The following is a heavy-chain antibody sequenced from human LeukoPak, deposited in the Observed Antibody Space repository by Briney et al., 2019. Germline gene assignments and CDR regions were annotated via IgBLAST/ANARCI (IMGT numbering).Heavy chain of an antibody. CDR1: GFTFSDYY. CDR3: ARDLRLGRGLRSPFDY. D-gene: IGHD4-17*01. V-gene: IGHV3-11*04. J-gene: IGHJ4*02. CDR2: ISSSGTTI. Sequence: GGSLRLSCVASGFTFSDYYMSWIRQAPGKGLEWISYISSSGTTIYYADSVKGRFTISRDNAKNSLYLQMNSLRAEDTAVYYCARDLRLGRGLRSPFDYGGQGTLVTVSS.